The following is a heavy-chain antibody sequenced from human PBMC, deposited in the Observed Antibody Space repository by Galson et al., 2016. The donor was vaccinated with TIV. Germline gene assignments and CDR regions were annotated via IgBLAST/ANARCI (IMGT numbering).Heavy chain of an antibody. V-gene: IGHV1-18*04. D-gene: IGHD6-25*01. CDR2: ISGYDTNT. Sequence: SVKVSCKASGYTFTNYGISWVRQAPGQGLEWMGWISGYDTNTEYVQKLQDRVTMTKDTSTSTAYMELRSLRYDNTAVYYCARDAPYSSGWSIDYWGQGSLVTVSS. CDR3: ARDAPYSSGWSIDY. CDR1: GYTFTNYG. J-gene: IGHJ4*02.